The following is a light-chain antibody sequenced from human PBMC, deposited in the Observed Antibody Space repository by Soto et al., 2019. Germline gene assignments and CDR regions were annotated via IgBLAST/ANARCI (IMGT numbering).Light chain of an antibody. CDR3: QQYNNWPPRT. J-gene: IGKJ1*01. CDR2: DAS. CDR1: QTVNTY. Sequence: EIVLTQSPATLSLSPGERATLSCRASQTVNTYLAWYQQKPGQAPRLLIYDASSRATGIPARFTGSGSGTDFTLTISSLEPEDFAVYYCQQYNNWPPRTFGQGTKVDIK. V-gene: IGKV3-11*01.